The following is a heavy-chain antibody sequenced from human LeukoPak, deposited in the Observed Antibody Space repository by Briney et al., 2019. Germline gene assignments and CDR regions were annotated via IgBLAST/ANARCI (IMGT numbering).Heavy chain of an antibody. D-gene: IGHD6-13*01. J-gene: IGHJ4*02. Sequence: ASVKVSCKASGYTFTTYGISWLRQAPGQGLEWMGWISAYNGNTNYAQKFQGRVTMTTATSTTTAYMDLRSLRSDDTAVYYCAREAASGSLDYWGQGTLVTVSS. CDR2: ISAYNGNT. V-gene: IGHV1-18*01. CDR1: GYTFTTYG. CDR3: AREAASGSLDY.